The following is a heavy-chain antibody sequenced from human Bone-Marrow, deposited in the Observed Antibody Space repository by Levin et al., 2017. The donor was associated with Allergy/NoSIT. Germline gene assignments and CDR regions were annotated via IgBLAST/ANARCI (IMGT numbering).Heavy chain of an antibody. CDR1: DFPVSTYY. Sequence: GGSLRLSCTVSDFPVSTYYMSWVRQAPGKGLEWVSVLDSGGSTYYADSVKGRFTISRDNSKNTLYLQMNSLRAEDTAVYYCTRSLWFGEFLAFDIWGQGTMLTVSS. J-gene: IGHJ3*02. D-gene: IGHD3-10*01. CDR2: LDSGGST. V-gene: IGHV3-53*01. CDR3: TRSLWFGEFLAFDI.